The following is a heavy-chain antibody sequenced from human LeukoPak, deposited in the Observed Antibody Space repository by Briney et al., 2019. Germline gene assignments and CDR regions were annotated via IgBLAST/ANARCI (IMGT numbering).Heavy chain of an antibody. Sequence: RSLRLSCVASGFIVSSNYMTWVRQAPGKGLEWVSVIYSGGGTYYADSVKGRFTISRDNSKNTLYLQMNSLRAEDTAVYYCARDPESAGRRPAYWGQGTLVTVSS. D-gene: IGHD6-13*01. V-gene: IGHV3-66*01. CDR3: ARDPESAGRRPAY. J-gene: IGHJ4*02. CDR2: IYSGGGT. CDR1: GFIVSSNY.